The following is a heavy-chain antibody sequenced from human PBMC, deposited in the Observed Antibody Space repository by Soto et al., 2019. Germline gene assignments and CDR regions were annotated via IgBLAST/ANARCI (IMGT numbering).Heavy chain of an antibody. CDR2: MNPNSGNT. CDR1: GYTFTSYD. Sequence: QVQLVQSGAEVKKPGASVKVSCKASGYTFTSYDINWVRQATGQGLEWMGWMNPNSGNTGYAQKFQGRVTMTRNTSLSQAYMELSSLRSEDTAVYYCARAHCSSTSCYHGQAFDLWGQGTMVPVSS. J-gene: IGHJ3*01. CDR3: ARAHCSSTSCYHGQAFDL. D-gene: IGHD2-2*01. V-gene: IGHV1-8*01.